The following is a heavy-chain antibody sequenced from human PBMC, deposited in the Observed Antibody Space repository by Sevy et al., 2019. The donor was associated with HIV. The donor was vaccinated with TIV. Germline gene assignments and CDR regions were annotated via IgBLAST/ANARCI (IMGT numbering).Heavy chain of an antibody. Sequence: GGSLRLSCAASGFSFSHYWMHWVRQAPGKGLEWVANIKKDESEKNYVASLKGRFTISRDNAMNSVYLQMNSLIPEDTAIYYCARGNSGSFDYWGQGTLVTVSS. CDR2: IKKDESEK. J-gene: IGHJ4*02. D-gene: IGHD3-22*01. CDR1: GFSFSHYW. CDR3: ARGNSGSFDY. V-gene: IGHV3-7*04.